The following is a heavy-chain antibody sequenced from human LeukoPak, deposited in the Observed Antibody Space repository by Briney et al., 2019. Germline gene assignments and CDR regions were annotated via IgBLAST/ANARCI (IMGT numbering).Heavy chain of an antibody. CDR1: GFTFSTYG. CDR2: IGATGGLI. Sequence: GGPLRLSCAASGFTFSTYGMAWVRQVPGNRLEWVSSIGATGGLISYADSVKGRFTVSSSEKTFYLQMNSLRAEDTAVYLCAAKILGSAPFDFWGQGTLVTVSA. CDR3: AAKILGSAPFDF. J-gene: IGHJ4*02. D-gene: IGHD3-10*01. V-gene: IGHV3-23*01.